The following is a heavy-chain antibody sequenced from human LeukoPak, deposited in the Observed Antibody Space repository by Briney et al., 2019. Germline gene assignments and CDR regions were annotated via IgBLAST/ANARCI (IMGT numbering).Heavy chain of an antibody. CDR3: ARDRAANQDWVEFDP. CDR1: GITFENYI. CDR2: IRDSGEA. J-gene: IGHJ5*02. V-gene: IGHV3-66*03. D-gene: IGHD3/OR15-3a*01. Sequence: GGSLRLSCAASGITFENYIMNWVRQAPGKGLEWVGLIRDSGEAFYADFARGRFAISRDESENTLYLQMNSLRVEDTAVYFCARDRAANQDWVEFDPWGQGTPVIVSS.